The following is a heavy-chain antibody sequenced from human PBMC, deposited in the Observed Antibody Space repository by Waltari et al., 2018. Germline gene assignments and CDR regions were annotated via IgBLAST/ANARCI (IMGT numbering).Heavy chain of an antibody. V-gene: IGHV3-23*01. D-gene: IGHD2-2*01. CDR3: AKRVAVPGSTYYFDY. CDR2: ISGSGGTT. J-gene: IGHJ4*02. CDR1: GFTFSSYA. Sequence: EVQLLESGGGLVQPGGSLRLSCAASGFTFSSYAMSWVRQAPGKGREWVSVISGSGGTTYYAESVKGRLTISRDNSKNTLYLQMNSLRAEDTAIYYCAKRVAVPGSTYYFDYWGQGTLVTVSS.